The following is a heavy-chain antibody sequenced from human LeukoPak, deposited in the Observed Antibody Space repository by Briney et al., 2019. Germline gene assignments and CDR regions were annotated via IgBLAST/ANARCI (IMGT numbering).Heavy chain of an antibody. Sequence: KPSETLSLTCTVSGGSVSSGIHYWGWIRQSPGKGLEWIASIHYSGSIYYNPSLESRLTMSVSTSKSQFSLKLSSVTAADTAAYYCATYKYGQNYFDPWGQGTLVTVSS. V-gene: IGHV4-39*01. D-gene: IGHD3-10*01. J-gene: IGHJ5*02. CDR3: ATYKYGQNYFDP. CDR1: GGSVSSGIHY. CDR2: IHYSGSI.